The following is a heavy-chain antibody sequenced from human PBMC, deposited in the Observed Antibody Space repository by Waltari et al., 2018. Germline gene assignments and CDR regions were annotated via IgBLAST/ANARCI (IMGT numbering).Heavy chain of an antibody. Sequence: DVQLLESGGGLAQVGGSLRLSCAASGFTFSIYAMGWVRQAPGKGLELVAGTSGSGSPDYADSVKGRFTISRDNSKNTLYLEMNNLRAEDTARYYCAKDQTSGRPLAYAMDAWGQGTTVTVSS. D-gene: IGHD6-6*01. V-gene: IGHV3-23*01. CDR1: GFTFSIYA. CDR2: TSGSGSP. J-gene: IGHJ6*02. CDR3: AKDQTSGRPLAYAMDA.